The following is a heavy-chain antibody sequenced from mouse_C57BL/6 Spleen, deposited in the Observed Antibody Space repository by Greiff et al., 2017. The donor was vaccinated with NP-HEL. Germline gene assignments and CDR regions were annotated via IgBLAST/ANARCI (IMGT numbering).Heavy chain of an antibody. V-gene: IGHV1-81*01. Sequence: VQLQESGAELVRPGASVKLSCKASGYNFTSYGIRWVKQRPGQGLEWIGGIYPRSGNTYYNEKFKGKATLTADKSSSTAYMELRSLTSEDSAYYFCSTCCYFASWGQGPLVPVSA. CDR3: STCCYFAS. J-gene: IGHJ3*01. D-gene: IGHD2-12*01. CDR1: GYNFTSYG. CDR2: IYPRSGNT.